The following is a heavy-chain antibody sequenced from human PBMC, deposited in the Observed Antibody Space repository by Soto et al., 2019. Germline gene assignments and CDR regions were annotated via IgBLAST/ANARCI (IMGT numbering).Heavy chain of an antibody. CDR1: GGSISSSSYY. Sequence: SETLSLTCTVSGGSISSSSYYWGWIRQPPGKGLEWIGSIYYSGSTYYNPSLKSRVTISVDTSKNQFSLKLSSVTAADTAVYYCARRAAAGTQRFDPWGQGTLVTVSS. J-gene: IGHJ5*02. V-gene: IGHV4-39*01. D-gene: IGHD6-13*01. CDR2: IYYSGST. CDR3: ARRAAAGTQRFDP.